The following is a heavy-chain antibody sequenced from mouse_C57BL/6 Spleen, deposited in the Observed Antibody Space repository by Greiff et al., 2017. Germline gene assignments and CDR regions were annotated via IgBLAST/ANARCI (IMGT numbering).Heavy chain of an antibody. Sequence: QVQLKQPGAELVKPGASVKLSCKASGYTFTSYWMHWVKQRPGQGLEWIGMIHPNSGSTNYNEKFKSKATLTVDKSSSTAYMQLSSLTSEDSAVYYCARGIITTVVATDFDYWGQGTTLTVSS. J-gene: IGHJ2*01. CDR3: ARGIITTVVATDFDY. V-gene: IGHV1-64*01. D-gene: IGHD1-1*01. CDR1: GYTFTSYW. CDR2: IHPNSGST.